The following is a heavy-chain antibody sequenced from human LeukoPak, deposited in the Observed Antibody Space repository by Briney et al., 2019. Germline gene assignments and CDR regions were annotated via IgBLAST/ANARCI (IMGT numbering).Heavy chain of an antibody. Sequence: SVKVSCKASGGTFSSYAISWERQAPGQGLEWMGRIIPIFGTANYAQKFQGRVTITTDESTSTAYMELSSLRSEDTAVYYCARDRRESALWFGESAADAFDIWGQGTMVTVSS. D-gene: IGHD3-10*01. CDR1: GGTFSSYA. J-gene: IGHJ3*02. V-gene: IGHV1-69*05. CDR3: ARDRRESALWFGESAADAFDI. CDR2: IIPIFGTA.